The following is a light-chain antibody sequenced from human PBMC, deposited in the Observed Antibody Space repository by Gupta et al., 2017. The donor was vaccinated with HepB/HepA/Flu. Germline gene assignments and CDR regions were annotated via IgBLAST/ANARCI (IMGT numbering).Light chain of an antibody. CDR1: QSISSY. Sequence: EIGRTQCRASLYASVGDRVTITCRASQSISSYLNWYQQKPGKAPKLLIYAASSLQSGVPSRFSGSGSGTAFPLTLSRLQHDDFANHYCQRSDSIPWTFGQGTKVEIK. J-gene: IGKJ1*01. V-gene: IGKV1-39*01. CDR3: QRSDSIPWT. CDR2: AAS.